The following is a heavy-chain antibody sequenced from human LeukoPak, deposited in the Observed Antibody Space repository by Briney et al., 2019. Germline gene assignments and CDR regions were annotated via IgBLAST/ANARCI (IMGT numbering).Heavy chain of an antibody. CDR3: ARRVPGYSNYVDY. D-gene: IGHD4-11*01. CDR2: ISSSSSYI. Sequence: GGSLRLSCAASGFTFSSYSMNWVRQAPGKGLEWVSSISSSSSYIYYADSVKGRFTISRDNAKNSLYLQMNSLRAEDTAVYYCARRVPGYSNYVDYWGQGTLVTVSS. V-gene: IGHV3-21*01. J-gene: IGHJ4*02. CDR1: GFTFSSYS.